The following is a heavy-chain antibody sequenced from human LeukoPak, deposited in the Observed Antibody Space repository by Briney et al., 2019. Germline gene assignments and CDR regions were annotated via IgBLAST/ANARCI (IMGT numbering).Heavy chain of an antibody. V-gene: IGHV7-4-1*02. CDR1: GYTFTSNA. CDR2: INTNTGNP. CDR3: ARGYSYGSPSEAYYFDY. Sequence: ASVKVSCKASGYTFTSNAMNWVRQAPGQGLEWMGWINTNTGNPTYAQGFTGRFVFSLDTSVSTAYLQISSLKAEDTAVYSCARGYSYGSPSEAYYFDYWGQGTLVTVSS. D-gene: IGHD5-18*01. J-gene: IGHJ4*02.